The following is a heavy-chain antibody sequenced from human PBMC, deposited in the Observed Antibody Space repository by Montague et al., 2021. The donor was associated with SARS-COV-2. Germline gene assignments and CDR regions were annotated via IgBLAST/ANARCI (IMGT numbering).Heavy chain of an antibody. Sequence: SETLSLTCAVSGGSFSGNYWSWIRQRPGTGQEWNGEINHYGSTNYNPSLKSRVTMSVDTAKNKYSLKLSLGTAADTAVYYCARVLPVTTLWYYFGLDVWGQGTTVTVSS. J-gene: IGHJ6*02. CDR2: INHYGST. CDR1: GGSFSGNY. CDR3: ARVLPVTTLWYYFGLDV. D-gene: IGHD4-11*01. V-gene: IGHV4-34*01.